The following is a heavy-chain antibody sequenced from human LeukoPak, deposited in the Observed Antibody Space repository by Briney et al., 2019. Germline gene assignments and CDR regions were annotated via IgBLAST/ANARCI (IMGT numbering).Heavy chain of an antibody. CDR2: IIGDGSVT. V-gene: IGHV3-74*01. D-gene: IGHD4-17*01. CDR1: GFTFSGSW. CDR3: ARDWYDYGDIGDAFDI. Sequence: GGSLRLSCAASGFTFSGSWMHWVRQTPGKGLVWVSRIIGDGSVTSYADSVKGRFTISRDNAKNSLYLQMNSLRAEDTAVYYCARDWYDYGDIGDAFDIWGQGTMVTVSS. J-gene: IGHJ3*02.